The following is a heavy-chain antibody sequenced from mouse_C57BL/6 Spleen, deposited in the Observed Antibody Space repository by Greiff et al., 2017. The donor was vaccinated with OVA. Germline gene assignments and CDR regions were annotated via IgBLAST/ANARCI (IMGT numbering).Heavy chain of an antibody. V-gene: IGHV5-17*01. CDR1: GFTFSDYG. CDR3: ARGGATVVARGFAY. Sequence: EVQLKESGGGLVKPGGSLKLSCAASGFTFSDYGMHWVRQAPEKGLEWVAYISSGSSTIYYADTVKGRFTISRDNAKNTLFLQMTSLRSEDTAMYYCARGGATVVARGFAYWGQGTLVTVSA. J-gene: IGHJ3*01. D-gene: IGHD1-1*01. CDR2: ISSGSSTI.